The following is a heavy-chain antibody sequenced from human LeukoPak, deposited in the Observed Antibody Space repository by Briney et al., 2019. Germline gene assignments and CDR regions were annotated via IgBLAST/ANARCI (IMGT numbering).Heavy chain of an antibody. CDR1: GFTFSDYY. Sequence: PGGSLRLSCAAPGFTFSDYYMRWIRQAPGKGLEWVSYINSSGSTIYYADSVKGRFTISRDNAKNSLYLQMNSLRAEDTAVYYCARDSPTYYYDSSGCDYWGQGTLVTVSS. V-gene: IGHV3-11*01. CDR3: ARDSPTYYYDSSGCDY. CDR2: INSSGSTI. D-gene: IGHD3-22*01. J-gene: IGHJ4*02.